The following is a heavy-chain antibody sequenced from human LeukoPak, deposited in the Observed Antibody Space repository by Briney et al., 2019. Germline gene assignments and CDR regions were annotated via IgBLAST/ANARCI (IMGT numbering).Heavy chain of an antibody. Sequence: SETLSLTCTVSGGSISSYYWSWIRQPPGKGLEWIGYIYYSGSTNYNPSLKSRVTISVDTSKNQFSLKLGSVNAADTAVYYCARVRFGYSSSWFSKDYYYGMDVWGQGTTVTVSS. CDR3: ARVRFGYSSSWFSKDYYYGMDV. CDR1: GGSISSYY. V-gene: IGHV4-59*01. D-gene: IGHD6-13*01. CDR2: IYYSGST. J-gene: IGHJ6*02.